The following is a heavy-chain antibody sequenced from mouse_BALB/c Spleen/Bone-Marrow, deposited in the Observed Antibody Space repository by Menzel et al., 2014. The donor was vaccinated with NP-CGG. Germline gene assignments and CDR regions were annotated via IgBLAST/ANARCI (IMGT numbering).Heavy chain of an antibody. CDR2: INPSTGYT. J-gene: IGHJ4*01. D-gene: IGHD1-1*01. V-gene: IGHV1-7*01. CDR3: ARPPYYYGSSYDAMDY. CDR1: GYTFTSYW. Sequence: QVQLKESGAELAKPGASVKMSCKASGYTFTSYWMHWVKQRPGQGLEWIGYINPSTGYTEYNQKFKDKATLTADKSSSTAYMQLSSLTSEDPAVYYCARPPYYYGSSYDAMDYWGQGTSVTVSS.